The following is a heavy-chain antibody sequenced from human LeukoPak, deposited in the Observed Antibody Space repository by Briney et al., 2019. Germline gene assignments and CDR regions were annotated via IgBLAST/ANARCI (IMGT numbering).Heavy chain of an antibody. CDR3: AGRGSSSGIDI. V-gene: IGHV4-61*02. Sequence: SETLSLTCTVSGGSITNLNFYWTWIRQPAGKRLEWIGRIYTSGGTNYNPSLKSRVTMSVDKSKNQISLKLASLTAADTALYYCAGRGSSSGIDIWGPGTFVTVSS. J-gene: IGHJ3*02. CDR2: IYTSGGT. CDR1: GGSITNLNFY. D-gene: IGHD2-2*01.